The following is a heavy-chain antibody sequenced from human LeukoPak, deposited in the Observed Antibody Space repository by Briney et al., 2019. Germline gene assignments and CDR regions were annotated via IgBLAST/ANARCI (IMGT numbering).Heavy chain of an antibody. CDR1: GYSFTSYW. J-gene: IGHJ6*03. D-gene: IGHD2-15*01. CDR3: ARHLGPDCSGGSCYSGKYYYYYYYMDV. Sequence: GESLKISCKGSGYSFTSYWIGWVRQMPGKGLEWMGIIYPGDSDTRYSPSFQGQATISADKSISTAYLQWSSLKASDTAMYYCARHLGPDCSGGSCYSGKYYYYYYYMDVWGKGTTVTVSS. V-gene: IGHV5-51*01. CDR2: IYPGDSDT.